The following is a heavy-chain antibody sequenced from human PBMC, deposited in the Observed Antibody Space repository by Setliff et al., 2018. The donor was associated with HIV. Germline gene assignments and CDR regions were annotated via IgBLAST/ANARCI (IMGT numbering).Heavy chain of an antibody. V-gene: IGHV1-18*01. J-gene: IGHJ4*02. CDR3: ARDAPRNTDAAPDY. D-gene: IGHD5-18*01. CDR2: FNTYNGNT. Sequence: WASVKVSCKTSGYTFNSYGISWVRQAPGQGLEWMGWFNTYNGNTNYAQKLQGRVTLTTDTSTNTAYMELRSLRSDDTAVYYCARDAPRNTDAAPDYWVQGTLVTV. CDR1: GYTFNSYG.